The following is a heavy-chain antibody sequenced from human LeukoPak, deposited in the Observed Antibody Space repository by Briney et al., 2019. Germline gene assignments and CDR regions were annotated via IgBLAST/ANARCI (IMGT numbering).Heavy chain of an antibody. D-gene: IGHD2-2*01. CDR2: ISYDGSNK. Sequence: PGGSLRLSCAASGFTFSSYAMHRVRQAPGKGLEWVAVISYDGSNKYYADSVKGRLTISRDNAKNSLYLQMNSLRAEDTAVYYCAGGYCSSTSCWYYYYYYMDVWGKGTTVTVSS. V-gene: IGHV3-30-3*01. CDR1: GFTFSSYA. CDR3: AGGYCSSTSCWYYYYYYMDV. J-gene: IGHJ6*03.